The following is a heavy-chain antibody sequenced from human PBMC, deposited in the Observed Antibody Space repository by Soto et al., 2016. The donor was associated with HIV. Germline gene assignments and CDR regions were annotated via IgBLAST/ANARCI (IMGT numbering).Heavy chain of an antibody. CDR1: GFTFNTYW. J-gene: IGHJ4*02. CDR3: AREDSSGHYYVSDY. Sequence: EVQLVESGGGLVQPGGSLRLSCAASGFTFNTYWMHWVRQAPGKGLVWVSRINSDESSTSYADSVKGRFTVSRDNAKNTLYLQMNSLRAEDTAVYYCAREDSSGHYYVSDYWGQGTLVTVSS. V-gene: IGHV3-74*01. CDR2: INSDESST. D-gene: IGHD3-22*01.